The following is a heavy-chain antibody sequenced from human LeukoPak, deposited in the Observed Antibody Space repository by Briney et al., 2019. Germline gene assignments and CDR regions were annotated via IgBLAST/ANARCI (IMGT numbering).Heavy chain of an antibody. CDR1: GFTVSNNY. D-gene: IGHD2-15*01. J-gene: IGHJ4*02. Sequence: PGGSLRLSCSASGFTVSNNYMNWVRPAPGQGLEWVSAISGSGGSTYYADSVKGRFTISRDNSKNTLYLQMNSLRAEDTAVYYCAKDPGYCSGGSCYTPFDYWGQGTLVTVSS. V-gene: IGHV3-23*01. CDR2: ISGSGGST. CDR3: AKDPGYCSGGSCYTPFDY.